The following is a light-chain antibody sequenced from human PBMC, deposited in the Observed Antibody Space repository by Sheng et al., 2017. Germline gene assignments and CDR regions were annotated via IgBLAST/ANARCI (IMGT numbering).Light chain of an antibody. CDR3: QQYGSSPWT. V-gene: IGKV3-20*01. Sequence: ELVLTQSPGTLSLSPGERATLSCRASLTVNTNYLAWYQKRPGQAPRVLIYGASNRATGIPDRFSGSGSGRDFTLTISRLEPEDFAVYYCQQYGSSPWTFGLGTKVEIK. J-gene: IGKJ1*01. CDR1: LTVNTNY. CDR2: GAS.